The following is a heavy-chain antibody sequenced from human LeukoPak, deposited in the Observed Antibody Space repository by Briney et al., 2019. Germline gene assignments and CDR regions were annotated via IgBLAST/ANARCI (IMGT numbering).Heavy chain of an antibody. V-gene: IGHV3-NL1*01. CDR2: ISGSGGST. Sequence: GGSLRLSCAASGFSLSSYGMHWVRQAPGKGLEWVSAISGSGGSTYYADSVKGRFTISRDNSKNTLYLQMNSLRAEDTAVYYCARAVGATTSNTLTDYWGQGTLVTVSS. CDR3: ARAVGATTSNTLTDY. J-gene: IGHJ4*02. CDR1: GFSLSSYG. D-gene: IGHD1-26*01.